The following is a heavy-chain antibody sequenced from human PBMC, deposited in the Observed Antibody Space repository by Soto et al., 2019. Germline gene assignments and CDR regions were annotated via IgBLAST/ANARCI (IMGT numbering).Heavy chain of an antibody. D-gene: IGHD2-21*02. CDR1: GASIRSTDYY. J-gene: IGHJ5*02. CDR3: VRTAREGAVAPHWFDR. CDR2: VYYTGTT. V-gene: IGHV4-30-4*01. Sequence: SGTLSLTCTVSGASIRSTDYYWSWIRQAPGKGLEWVGHVYYTGTTYYNPSLMSRLTISVDTSKNQFSLKLTSVTAADTAVYYCVRTAREGAVAPHWFDRWGQGTQVTVSS.